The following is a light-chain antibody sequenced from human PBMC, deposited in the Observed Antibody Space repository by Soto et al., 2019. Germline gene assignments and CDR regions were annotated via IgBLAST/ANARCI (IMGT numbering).Light chain of an antibody. V-gene: IGKV1-12*01. CDR2: AAS. J-gene: IGKJ4*01. CDR1: QSISSW. CDR3: QQTNNFPLT. Sequence: DIQMTQSPSTLSASLGDRFTITFLASQSISSWLAWYQQKPGKAPKLLIYAASSLQSGVPSRFSGSRSGTDFTLTINSLQPEDFASYYCQQTNNFPLTFGGGTKVDIK.